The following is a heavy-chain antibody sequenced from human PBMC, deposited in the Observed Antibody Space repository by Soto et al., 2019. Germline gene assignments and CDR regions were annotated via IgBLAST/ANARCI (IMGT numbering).Heavy chain of an antibody. Sequence: TLSWAAAGFTVGISWLCSVREAPGKGLVWVSRISNDGSSTNYADSVKGRFTISRDNAKNTLYLQMNSLRAEDTAFYFCAKDLRTRWILGNFDSWGQGTLVTVSS. V-gene: IGHV3-74*01. D-gene: IGHD1-1*01. CDR3: AKDLRTRWILGNFDS. J-gene: IGHJ4*02. CDR1: GFTVGISW. CDR2: ISNDGSST.